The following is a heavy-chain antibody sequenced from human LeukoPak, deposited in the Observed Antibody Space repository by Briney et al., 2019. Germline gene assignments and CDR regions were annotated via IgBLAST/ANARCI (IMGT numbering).Heavy chain of an antibody. CDR3: ARFAAWYCSGGSCYSGWFDP. J-gene: IGHJ5*02. Sequence: SETLSLTCAVYGGSFSGYYWSWIRQPPGKGLDWIGEINHSGSTNYNPSLKSRVTISVDTSKNQFSLKLGSVTAADTAVYYCARFAAWYCSGGSCYSGWFDPWGQGTLVTVSS. CDR2: INHSGST. D-gene: IGHD2-15*01. V-gene: IGHV4-34*01. CDR1: GGSFSGYY.